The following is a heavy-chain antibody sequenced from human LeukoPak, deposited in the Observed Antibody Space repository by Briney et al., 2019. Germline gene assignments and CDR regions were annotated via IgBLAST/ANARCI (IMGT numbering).Heavy chain of an antibody. CDR2: IRYDGSNK. D-gene: IGHD3-22*01. CDR3: AKVLSTYYYDSSGYLDY. J-gene: IGHJ4*02. CDR1: GFTFSSYG. V-gene: IGHV3-30*02. Sequence: PGGSLRLSCAASGFTFSSYGMHWVRQAPGKGLEWVAFIRYDGSNKYYADSVKGRFTISRDNSKNTLYLQMNSLRAEDTAVYYCAKVLSTYYYDSSGYLDYWGQGTLVTVSS.